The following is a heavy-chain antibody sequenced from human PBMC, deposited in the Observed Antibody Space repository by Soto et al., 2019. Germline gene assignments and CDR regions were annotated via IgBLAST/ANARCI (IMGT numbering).Heavy chain of an antibody. CDR1: GYTFTSYG. V-gene: IGHV1-18*01. CDR2: ISAYNGNT. D-gene: IGHD3-10*01. Sequence: QVQLVQSGAEVKKPGASVKVSCKASGYTFTSYGISWVRQAPGQGLEWMGWISAYNGNTNYAQKLQGRVTMTTDTSTSTAYMELRSLRSDDTAVYYCARGLSPRGWFGELLWSPYGMDVWGQGTTVTVSS. CDR3: ARGLSPRGWFGELLWSPYGMDV. J-gene: IGHJ6*02.